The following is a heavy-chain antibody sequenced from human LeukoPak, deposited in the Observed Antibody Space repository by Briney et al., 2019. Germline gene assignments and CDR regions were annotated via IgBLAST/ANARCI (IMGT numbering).Heavy chain of an antibody. CDR3: ARDSAYRSGYPGYMDV. CDR1: GFTFSSYA. D-gene: IGHD3-10*01. V-gene: IGHV3-30*01. Sequence: GGSLRLSCAASGFTFSSYAMHWVRQAPGKGLEWVAVISYDGSNKYYADSVKARFTISRDNSKNTLYLQMNSLRAEDTAVYYCARDSAYRSGYPGYMDVWGKGTTVTVSS. J-gene: IGHJ6*03. CDR2: ISYDGSNK.